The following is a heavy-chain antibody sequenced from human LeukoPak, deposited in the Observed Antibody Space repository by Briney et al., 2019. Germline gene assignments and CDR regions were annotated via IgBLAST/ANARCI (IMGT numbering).Heavy chain of an antibody. J-gene: IGHJ6*02. V-gene: IGHV3-7*01. CDR1: GFTFSSYW. CDR3: ARGQYGDYDYYYGMDV. Sequence: GGSLRLSCAASGFTFSSYWMSWVRQAPWKGLEGVANIKQDGSEKYYVDSVKGRFTISRDNAKNSLYLQMNSLRAEDTAVYCCARGQYGDYDYYYGMDVWGQGTTVTVSS. CDR2: IKQDGSEK. D-gene: IGHD4-17*01.